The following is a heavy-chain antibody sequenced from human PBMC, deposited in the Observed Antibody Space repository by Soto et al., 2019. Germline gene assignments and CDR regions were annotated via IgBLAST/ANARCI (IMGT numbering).Heavy chain of an antibody. Sequence: QVQLVQSGTEVKKPGSSVKVSCKASGDTFNKNSISWVRQAPGQGLEWMGRIIPALGLTDYAEKFQGRQGRGTITADMTTNTAYMELSGLRSEDTAVYYCARVVWAKYFFNSWGQGTLVTVSS. J-gene: IGHJ4*02. CDR3: ARVVWAKYFFNS. D-gene: IGHD1-20*01. CDR1: GDTFNKNS. V-gene: IGHV1-69*02. CDR2: IIPALGLT.